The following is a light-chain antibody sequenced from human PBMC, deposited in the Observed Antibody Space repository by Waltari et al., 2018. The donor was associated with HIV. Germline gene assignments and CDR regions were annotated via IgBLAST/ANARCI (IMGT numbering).Light chain of an antibody. V-gene: IGLV4-69*01. CDR3: QTCDTGIRV. Sequence: QLVLTQSPSASASLGASVKFTCTLSSGHSNYDIAWHQQQPVKGPRSLMKINSDGSHSKGDRSPDRFSGSSSGAERYLTISSLQAEDEADYSCQTCDTGIRVFGGGTKLTVL. CDR2: INSDGSH. J-gene: IGLJ3*02. CDR1: SGHSNYD.